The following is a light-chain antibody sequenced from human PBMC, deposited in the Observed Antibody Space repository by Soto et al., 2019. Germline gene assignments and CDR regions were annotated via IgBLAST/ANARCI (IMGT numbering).Light chain of an antibody. Sequence: DIQMTQSTSAMSASVGDRVTITCRARQGISNYLAWFQQKPAKVPKRLIYAASSLQSGVPSRFSGSGSGTEFTLTISSLQPEDFATSYCQQYESLPLTFGQGTRLEIK. CDR2: AAS. V-gene: IGKV1-17*03. J-gene: IGKJ5*01. CDR3: QQYESLPLT. CDR1: QGISNY.